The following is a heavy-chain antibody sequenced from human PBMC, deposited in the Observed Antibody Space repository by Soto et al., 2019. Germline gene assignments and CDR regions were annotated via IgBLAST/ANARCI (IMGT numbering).Heavy chain of an antibody. Sequence: PGESLKISCKASGYSFTSYWIGWVRQMPGKGLECMGIIYPGDSDTRYSSSFQGQVTISADKSISTAYLQWSSLKASDTAMYYCASQEMATKNVDAFDIWGQGTMVTV. D-gene: IGHD5-12*01. CDR2: IYPGDSDT. CDR1: GYSFTSYW. J-gene: IGHJ3*02. CDR3: ASQEMATKNVDAFDI. V-gene: IGHV5-51*01.